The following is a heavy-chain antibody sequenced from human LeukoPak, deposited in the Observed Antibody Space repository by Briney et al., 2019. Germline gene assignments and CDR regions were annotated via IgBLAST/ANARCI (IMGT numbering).Heavy chain of an antibody. CDR1: GFTFSSYG. CDR3: ARTGYCSSTSCLRGLDY. V-gene: IGHV3-33*01. CDR2: IWYDGSNK. Sequence: GGSLRLSCAASGFTFSSYGMHWVRQAPGKGLEWVAVIWYDGSNKYYADSVKGRLTISRDNSKNTLYLQMNSLRAEDTAVYYCARTGYCSSTSCLRGLDYWGRGTLVTVSS. J-gene: IGHJ4*02. D-gene: IGHD2-2*01.